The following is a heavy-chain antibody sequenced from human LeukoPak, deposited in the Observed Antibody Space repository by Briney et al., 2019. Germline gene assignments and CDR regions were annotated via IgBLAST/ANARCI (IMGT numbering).Heavy chain of an antibody. V-gene: IGHV3-11*01. D-gene: IGHD3-3*01. J-gene: IGHJ6*02. CDR3: ARSDEDDSYGMDV. CDR2: ISSSGSTI. Sequence: PGGSLRLSCAASGFTFSDYYMSWIRQAPGKGLEWVSYISSSGSTIYYADSVKGRFTISRDNAKSSLYLQMNSLRAEDTAVYYCARSDEDDSYGMDVWGQGTTVTVSS. CDR1: GFTFSDYY.